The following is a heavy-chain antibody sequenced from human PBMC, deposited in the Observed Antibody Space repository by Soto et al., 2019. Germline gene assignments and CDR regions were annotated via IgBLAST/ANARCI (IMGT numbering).Heavy chain of an antibody. J-gene: IGHJ6*04. Sequence: ASVKVSGKVSGYTVTSYAMHWVRQAPGQRLEWMGWINAGNGNTKYSQKFQGRVTITRDTSASTAYMELSSLRSEDTAVYYCARDITIFGVVRYYYYYCGTDVWGKGTTVTVSS. D-gene: IGHD3-3*01. CDR3: ARDITIFGVVRYYYYYCGTDV. CDR1: GYTVTSYA. V-gene: IGHV1-3*01. CDR2: INAGNGNT.